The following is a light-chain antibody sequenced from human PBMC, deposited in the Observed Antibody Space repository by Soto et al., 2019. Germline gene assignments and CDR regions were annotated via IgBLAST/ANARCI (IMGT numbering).Light chain of an antibody. CDR1: QSVISNY. V-gene: IGKV3-20*01. Sequence: ESVLTQSPGTLSLSPGERATLSCRASQSVISNYLAWYQQKPGQAPRLLIYVTSSRATGIPDSFRGSGYGTDFTLTIRRLEPADSAVYQCKQYGSSPTWPFGQGTKV. CDR2: VTS. CDR3: KQYGSSPTWP. J-gene: IGKJ1*01.